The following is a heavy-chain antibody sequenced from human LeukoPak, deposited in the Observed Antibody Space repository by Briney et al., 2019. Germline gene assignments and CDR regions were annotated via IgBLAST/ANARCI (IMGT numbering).Heavy chain of an antibody. D-gene: IGHD5-18*01. J-gene: IGHJ3*02. CDR3: ARDFASYGYDRHDAFDI. Sequence: GGSLRLSCAASGFTFSSYSMNWVRQAPGKGLEWVSYISSSSSTIYYADSVKGRFTISRDNAKNSLYLQMNSLRAEDTAVYYCARDFASYGYDRHDAFDIWGQGTMVTVSS. CDR1: GFTFSSYS. V-gene: IGHV3-48*01. CDR2: ISSSSSTI.